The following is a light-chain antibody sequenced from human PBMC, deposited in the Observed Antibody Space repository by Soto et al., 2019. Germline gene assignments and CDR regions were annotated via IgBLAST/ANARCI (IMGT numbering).Light chain of an antibody. CDR2: AAS. J-gene: IGKJ5*01. CDR1: QSISSY. Sequence: DVQMTQSPSSLSASVGDRVTITCRASQSISSYLNWYQQKQGKAPKLLIHAASSLQGGVSSRFSGSGSGTDFTLTIGSLLPEDFATYYCQQTYSMPITFGQGTRLEI. V-gene: IGKV1-39*01. CDR3: QQTYSMPIT.